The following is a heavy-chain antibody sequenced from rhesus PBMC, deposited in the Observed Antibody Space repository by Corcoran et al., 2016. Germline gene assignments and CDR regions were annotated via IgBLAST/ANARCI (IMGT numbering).Heavy chain of an antibody. Sequence: QVQLQESGPGVVKPSETLSLTCAVSGGSISDSYRWSWIRQPPGKGLEWIGYIYVSSTSTNYNPSLKSRVTISKDTSKNQFSLQLSSVTAADTAVYYCARSIAAADSDYWGQGVLVTVSS. CDR2: IYVSSTST. V-gene: IGHV4S10*01. D-gene: IGHD6-25*01. J-gene: IGHJ4*01. CDR3: ARSIAAADSDY. CDR1: GGSISDSYR.